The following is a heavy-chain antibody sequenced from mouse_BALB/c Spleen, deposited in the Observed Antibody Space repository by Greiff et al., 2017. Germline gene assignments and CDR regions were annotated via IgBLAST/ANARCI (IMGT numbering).Heavy chain of an antibody. CDR3: AREGAYGSSYAWFAY. CDR1: GFTFSDYY. D-gene: IGHD1-1*01. J-gene: IGHJ3*01. V-gene: IGHV5-4*02. Sequence: EVKVVESGGGLVKPGGSLKLSCAASGFTFSDYYMYWVRQTPEKRLEWVATISDGGSYTYYPDSVKGRFTISRDNAKNNLYLQMSSLKSEDTAMYYCAREGAYGSSYAWFAYWGQGTLVTVSA. CDR2: ISDGGSYT.